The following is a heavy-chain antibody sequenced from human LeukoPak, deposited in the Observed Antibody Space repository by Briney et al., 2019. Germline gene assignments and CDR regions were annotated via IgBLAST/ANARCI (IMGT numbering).Heavy chain of an antibody. CDR3: AKEPDDKEYYFDY. CDR1: GFTFSSYG. V-gene: IGHV3-30*18. Sequence: GGALRLSCAASGFTFSSYGMHWVRQAPGKGLEGVAVISYDGSNKYYADSVKGRFTISRDNSKNTLYLQMNSLRAEDTAVYYCAKEPDDKEYYFDYWGQGTLVTVSS. CDR2: ISYDGSNK. D-gene: IGHD1-14*01. J-gene: IGHJ4*02.